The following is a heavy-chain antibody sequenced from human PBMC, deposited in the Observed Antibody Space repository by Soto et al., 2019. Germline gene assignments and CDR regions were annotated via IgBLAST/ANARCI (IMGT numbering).Heavy chain of an antibody. J-gene: IGHJ4*02. V-gene: IGHV1-18*01. Sequence: SWVRQAPGQGLEWMGWISAYNGNTNYAQKIQGRVTMTTDTSTSTVYMELRSLRSDDTAVYYCAREVTDSSGYLLDFDYWGQGTLVTVSS. CDR2: ISAYNGNT. CDR3: AREVTDSSGYLLDFDY. D-gene: IGHD3-22*01.